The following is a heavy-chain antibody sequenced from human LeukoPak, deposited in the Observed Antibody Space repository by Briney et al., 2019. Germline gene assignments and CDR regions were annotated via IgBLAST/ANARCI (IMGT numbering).Heavy chain of an antibody. J-gene: IGHJ4*02. CDR2: IRYDGSNK. V-gene: IGHV3-30*02. CDR3: AYYYGSGSYLEYYFDY. D-gene: IGHD3-10*01. Sequence: GGSLRLSCAASGFTFSSYVMHWVRQAPGKGLGWVAFIRYDGSNKYYADSVKGRFTISRDNSKNTLYLQMNSLRAEDTAVYYCAYYYGSGSYLEYYFDYWGQGTLVTVSS. CDR1: GFTFSSYV.